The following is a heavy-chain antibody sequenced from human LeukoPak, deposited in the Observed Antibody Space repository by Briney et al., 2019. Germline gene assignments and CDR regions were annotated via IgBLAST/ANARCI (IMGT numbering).Heavy chain of an antibody. CDR3: ARATPDYYGSGTQYNAEYWFDP. J-gene: IGHJ5*02. CDR2: ISGYNAKT. Sequence: ASVKVSCKASGYTFTSYGVTWVRQAPGQGLEWMGWISGYNAKTNYAQKFQGRLTMTTDTSTSTAYMELKSLRSDDTAVYYCARATPDYYGSGTQYNAEYWFDPWGQGTLVTVSS. CDR1: GYTFTSYG. D-gene: IGHD3-10*01. V-gene: IGHV1-18*01.